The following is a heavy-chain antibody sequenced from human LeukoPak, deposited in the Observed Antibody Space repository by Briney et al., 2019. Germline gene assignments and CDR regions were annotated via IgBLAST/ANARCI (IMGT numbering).Heavy chain of an antibody. CDR1: GFSLSTSGVG. V-gene: IGHV2-5*01. CDR2: IYWNDDK. Sequence: SGPTLVNPTQTLTLTCTFSGFSLSTSGVGVGWIRQPPGKALEWLALIYWNDDKRYSPSLKSRLTTKDTSKNQVVLTMTNMDPLDTATYYCAHMGSSWPTDYWGQGTLVTVSS. J-gene: IGHJ4*02. CDR3: AHMGSSWPTDY. D-gene: IGHD6-13*01.